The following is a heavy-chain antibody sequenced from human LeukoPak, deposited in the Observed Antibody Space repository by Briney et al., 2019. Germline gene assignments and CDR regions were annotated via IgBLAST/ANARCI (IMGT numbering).Heavy chain of an antibody. CDR1: GFTFSSYE. V-gene: IGHV3-48*03. J-gene: IGHJ4*02. CDR2: ISSSGSTI. CDR3: AREGYYFDY. Sequence: GGSLRLSCAASGFTFSSYEMNWVRQAPGKGLEWVSYISSSGSTIYYADSVKGRFTISRDNAKNSLYLQMNSLRAEDTAVYCCAREGYYFDYWGQGTLVTVSS.